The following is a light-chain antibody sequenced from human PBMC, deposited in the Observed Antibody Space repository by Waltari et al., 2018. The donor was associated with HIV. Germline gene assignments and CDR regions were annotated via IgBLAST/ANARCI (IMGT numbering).Light chain of an antibody. CDR2: GNS. V-gene: IGLV1-40*01. Sequence: QSVLTQPPSVSGAPGQRVTISCTGSSSNIGAGYDVHWYQQLPGTAPKLLLYGNSNRPSGVPDRCSGSKSGTAASLAITGLQAEDEADYDCQSYDSSLSGSVFGGGTKLTVL. CDR1: SSNIGAGYD. CDR3: QSYDSSLSGSV. J-gene: IGLJ3*02.